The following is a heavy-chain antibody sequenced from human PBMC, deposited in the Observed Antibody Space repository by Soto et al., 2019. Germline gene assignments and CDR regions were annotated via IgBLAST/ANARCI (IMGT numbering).Heavy chain of an antibody. Sequence: QVQLQESGPGLVKPSETLSLTCTVSGGSVSSGSYYWSWIRQPPGKGLEWIGYIYYSGSTNYNPPLKSRLTISVDTSKNQFSLKLSSVTAADTAVYYCATSRYSIWVVGAFDIWGQGTMVTVSS. CDR1: GGSVSSGSYY. CDR3: ATSRYSIWVVGAFDI. V-gene: IGHV4-61*01. J-gene: IGHJ3*02. CDR2: IYYSGST. D-gene: IGHD6-13*01.